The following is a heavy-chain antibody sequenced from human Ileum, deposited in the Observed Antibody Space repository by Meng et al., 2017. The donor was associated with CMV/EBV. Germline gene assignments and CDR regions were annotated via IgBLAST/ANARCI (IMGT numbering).Heavy chain of an antibody. J-gene: IGHJ4*02. V-gene: IGHV1-2*02. Sequence: CQPSGYTFTGYYMHWVRQAPGQGLEWMGWINPNSGGTNYAQKFQGRVTMTRDTSISTAYMELSRLRSDDTAVYYCAMHYDFWSGLSYWGQGTLVTVSS. CDR3: AMHYDFWSGLSY. CDR1: GYTFTGYY. D-gene: IGHD3-3*01. CDR2: INPNSGGT.